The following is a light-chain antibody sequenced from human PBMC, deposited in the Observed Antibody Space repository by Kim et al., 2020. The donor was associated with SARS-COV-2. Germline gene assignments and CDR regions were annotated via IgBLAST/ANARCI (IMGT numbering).Light chain of an antibody. V-gene: IGLV6-57*04. CDR1: SGSIASNY. Sequence: LTQPHSVSESPGKTVTISCTRSSGSIASNYVQWYQQRPGSAPTTVIYEDNQRPSGVPDRFSGSIDSSSNSASLTISGLKTEDEADYYCQSYNRSSVVFGGGTQLTVL. CDR3: QSYNRSSVV. J-gene: IGLJ2*01. CDR2: EDN.